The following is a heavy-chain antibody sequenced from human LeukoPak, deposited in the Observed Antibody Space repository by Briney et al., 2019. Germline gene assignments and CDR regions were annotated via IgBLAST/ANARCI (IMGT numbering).Heavy chain of an antibody. CDR3: ARDLGWLQSDY. J-gene: IGHJ4*02. CDR1: GFSFSDHW. CDR2: IKKDGSEQ. D-gene: IGHD5-24*01. Sequence: GGSLRLSCVASGFSFSDHWMNWFRQAPGKGLEWVATIKKDGSEQYYVDSVKGRFTISRDNDKNSVYLQINSLRAEDTAVYYCARDLGWLQSDYWGQGTLVTVSS. V-gene: IGHV3-7*01.